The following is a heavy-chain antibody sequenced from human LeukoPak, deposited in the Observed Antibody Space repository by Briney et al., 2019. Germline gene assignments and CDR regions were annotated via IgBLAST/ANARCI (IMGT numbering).Heavy chain of an antibody. CDR1: GGTFSTYA. J-gene: IGHJ5*02. Sequence: SVKVSCKASGGTFSTYAISWVRQAPGQGLEWMGGIIPIFGTANYAQKFQGRVTITTDESTSTAYMELSSLRSEDPAVYYCAAAAPLASTPYNWFDPWGQGTLVTVSS. CDR3: AAAAPLASTPYNWFDP. V-gene: IGHV1-69*05. D-gene: IGHD2-2*01. CDR2: IIPIFGTA.